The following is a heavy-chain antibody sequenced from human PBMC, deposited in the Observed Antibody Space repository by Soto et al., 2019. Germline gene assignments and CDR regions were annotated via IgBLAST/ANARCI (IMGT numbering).Heavy chain of an antibody. D-gene: IGHD1-7*01. CDR2: ITAYNGKT. CDR1: GYTFTSFG. V-gene: IGHV1-18*01. CDR3: ARDRGRTGTTFRDY. Sequence: QVQLVQSGAEVKKPGASVKVSCKASGYTFTSFGITWVRQAPGQGLEWMGWITAYNGKTNYAQKLQGRVTMTTDTSTSTAYMELRSLRSDDTAVYYCARDRGRTGTTFRDYWGQGTLVTVSS. J-gene: IGHJ4*02.